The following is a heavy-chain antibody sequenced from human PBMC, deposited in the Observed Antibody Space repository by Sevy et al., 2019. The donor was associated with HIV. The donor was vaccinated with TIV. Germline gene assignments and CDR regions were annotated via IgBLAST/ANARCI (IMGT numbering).Heavy chain of an antibody. CDR3: TRLPLSCSGGSCHGA. CDR1: GFTFSGSA. V-gene: IGHV3-73*01. D-gene: IGHD2-15*01. CDR2: IRSKANSYAT. Sequence: GGSLRLSCAASGFTFSGSAMHWVRQASGKGLEWVGRIRSKANSYATANAASVKGRFTISRDDAKNTAYLQMNSLKTEDRDVYYCTRLPLSCSGGSCHGAWGQGTLVTVSS. J-gene: IGHJ5*02.